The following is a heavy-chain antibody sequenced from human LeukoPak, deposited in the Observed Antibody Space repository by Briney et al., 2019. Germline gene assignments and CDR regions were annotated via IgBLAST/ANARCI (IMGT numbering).Heavy chain of an antibody. V-gene: IGHV3-74*01. CDR2: INTDGSST. CDR3: ARDYLCAFDI. CDR1: GFTFGSYG. J-gene: IGHJ3*02. D-gene: IGHD5-12*01. Sequence: GGSLRLSCAASGFTFGSYGMHWVRQGPGKGLVWVSRINTDGSSTSNADSVKGRFTISRDNAKNTLYLQMNSLRAEDTAVYYCARDYLCAFDIWGQGTMVTVSS.